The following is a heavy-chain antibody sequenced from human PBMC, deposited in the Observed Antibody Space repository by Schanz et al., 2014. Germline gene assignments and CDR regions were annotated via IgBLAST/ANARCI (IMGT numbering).Heavy chain of an antibody. D-gene: IGHD5-18*01. Sequence: EQLVESGGGPVEPGGSLRLSCAASGFTFSRYAMSWVRQAPGKGLEWVAAVSGGGGSTYYADSVKGRFTISRDNSKNTLYLQMNSLRAEDTALYYCASERGYSYGYGAFDIWGQGTMVTVSS. CDR3: ASERGYSYGYGAFDI. V-gene: IGHV3-23*04. CDR1: GFTFSRYA. J-gene: IGHJ3*02. CDR2: VSGGGGST.